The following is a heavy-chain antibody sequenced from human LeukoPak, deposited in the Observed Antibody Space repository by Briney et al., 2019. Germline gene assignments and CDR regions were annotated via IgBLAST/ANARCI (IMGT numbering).Heavy chain of an antibody. D-gene: IGHD3-22*01. J-gene: IGHJ5*02. CDR2: INPSGGST. Sequence: GASVKVSCKASGGTFSSYAISWVRQAPGQGLEWMGIINPSGGSTNYAQRFQGRVTMTRDTSTSTVYMELSSLRSEDTAVYYCARVRKRITMIVVTKAEGWFDPWGQGTLVTVSS. CDR1: GGTFSSYA. CDR3: ARVRKRITMIVVTKAEGWFDP. V-gene: IGHV1-46*01.